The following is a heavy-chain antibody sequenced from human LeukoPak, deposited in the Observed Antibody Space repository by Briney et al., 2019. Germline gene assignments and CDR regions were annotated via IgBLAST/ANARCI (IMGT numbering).Heavy chain of an antibody. V-gene: IGHV4-34*01. CDR3: ARAPSGSRFCDY. J-gene: IGHJ4*02. CDR2: INHSGST. D-gene: IGHD1-26*01. Sequence: SETLSLTCAVYGGSFSCYYWSWIRQPPGKGLEWIGEINHSGSTNNNPSLKSRVTISVDTSKNQFSLKLSSVTAADTAVYYCARAPSGSRFCDYWGQGTLVTVSS. CDR1: GGSFSCYY.